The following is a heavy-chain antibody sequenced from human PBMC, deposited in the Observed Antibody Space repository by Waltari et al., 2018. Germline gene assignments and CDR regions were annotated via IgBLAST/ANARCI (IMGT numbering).Heavy chain of an antibody. D-gene: IGHD1-26*01. CDR3: ATGISRDLDY. J-gene: IGHJ4*02. CDR1: GRSFSGYY. CDR2: INHSGST. Sequence: QVQLQQWGAGLLKPSETLSLTCAVYGRSFSGYYWSWIRQPPGKGLEWIGEINHSGSTNYNPSLKSRVTISVDTSKNQFSLKLSSVTAADTAVYYCATGISRDLDYWGQGTLVTVSS. V-gene: IGHV4-34*01.